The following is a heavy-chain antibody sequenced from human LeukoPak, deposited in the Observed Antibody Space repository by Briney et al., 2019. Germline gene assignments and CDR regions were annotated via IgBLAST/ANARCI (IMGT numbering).Heavy chain of an antibody. Sequence: ASVKVSCKASGYISTTYDIKWVRQATGQGLEWMGWVNPNSGNTGYAQKFQGRVTITRNTSISTAYMELSSLRSDEDTAVYYCARGRYGSGRYYFMDVWGKGTTVTVSS. CDR1: GYISTTYD. CDR3: ARGRYGSGRYYFMDV. CDR2: VNPNSGNT. J-gene: IGHJ6*03. D-gene: IGHD4-17*01. V-gene: IGHV1-8*03.